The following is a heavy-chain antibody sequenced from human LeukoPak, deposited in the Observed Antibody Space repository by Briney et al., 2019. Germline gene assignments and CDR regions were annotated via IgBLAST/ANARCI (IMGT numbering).Heavy chain of an antibody. CDR1: GLSFSSYA. Sequence: GGSLRLSCAASGLSFSSYAVSWVRQAPGRGLEWVSGISDGGSRTYYADSVKGRFTISRDDSKNTLYLQMNSLRAEDTAVYYCAKVQLGIGVDYWGQGTLVTVSS. CDR2: ISDGGSRT. J-gene: IGHJ4*02. CDR3: AKVQLGIGVDY. D-gene: IGHD7-27*01. V-gene: IGHV3-23*01.